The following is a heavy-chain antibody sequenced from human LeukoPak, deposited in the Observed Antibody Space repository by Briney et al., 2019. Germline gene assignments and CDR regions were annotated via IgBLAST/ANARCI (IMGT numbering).Heavy chain of an antibody. CDR3: ARDTFGGAFDI. J-gene: IGHJ3*02. CDR2: IWYDGSNK. D-gene: IGHD3-16*01. Sequence: GGSLRLSCAASGFTFSSYGMHWVRQAPGKGLEWVAVIWYDGSNKYYVDSVKGRFTISRDNSKNTLYLQMNSLRAEDTAVYYCARDTFGGAFDIWGQGTMVTVSS. CDR1: GFTFSSYG. V-gene: IGHV3-33*01.